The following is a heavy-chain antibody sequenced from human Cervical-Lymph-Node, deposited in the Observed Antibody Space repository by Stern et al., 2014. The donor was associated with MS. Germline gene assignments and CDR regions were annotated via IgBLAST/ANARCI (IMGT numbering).Heavy chain of an antibody. CDR1: GFTFSGYW. J-gene: IGHJ4*02. CDR3: TRDIGGAAGY. CDR2: IDTDGTIT. Sequence: EVHLVESGGGSVQPGASLTLSCAASGFTFSGYWMHWVRQAPGKGLEWVSRIDTDGTITSYADSVKGRFTISRDNAKNTLFLQMHSLRAEDPALYYCTRDIGGAAGYWSQGTLVTVSS. D-gene: IGHD3-16*01. V-gene: IGHV3-74*01.